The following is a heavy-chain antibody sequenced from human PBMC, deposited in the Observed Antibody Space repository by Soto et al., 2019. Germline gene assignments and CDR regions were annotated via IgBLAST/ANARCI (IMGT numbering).Heavy chain of an antibody. Sequence: PGESLKISCKGSGYSFTSYWIGWVRQMPGKGLEWMGIIYPGDSDTRYNPSFQGQVTISADKSISTAYLQWSSLKASDTAMYYCARLGLGSGSSAGMDVWGQGTAVTVSS. D-gene: IGHD1-26*01. CDR2: IYPGDSDT. V-gene: IGHV5-51*01. CDR3: ARLGLGSGSSAGMDV. CDR1: GYSFTSYW. J-gene: IGHJ6*02.